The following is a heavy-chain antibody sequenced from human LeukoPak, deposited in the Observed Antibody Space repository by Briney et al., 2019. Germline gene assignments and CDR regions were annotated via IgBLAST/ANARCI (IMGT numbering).Heavy chain of an antibody. CDR2: IYYSGST. V-gene: IGHV4-59*12. Sequence: PSETLSLTCTVSGGSISSYYWSWIRQPPGKGLEWIGYIYYSGSTNYNPSLKNRVTISVDTSKNQFSLKLSSVTAADTAVYYCARRSGYSYVWLNWFDPWGQGTLVTVSS. CDR3: ARRSGYSYVWLNWFDP. D-gene: IGHD5-18*01. CDR1: GGSISSYY. J-gene: IGHJ5*02.